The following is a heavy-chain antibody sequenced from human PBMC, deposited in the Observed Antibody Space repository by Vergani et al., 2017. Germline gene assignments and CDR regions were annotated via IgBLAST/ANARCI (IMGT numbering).Heavy chain of an antibody. CDR2: IYTSGST. D-gene: IGHD3-22*01. CDR1: GGSISSYY. CDR3: ARSAKRITMIVVVGGGAFDI. J-gene: IGHJ3*02. Sequence: QVQLQESGPGLVKPSETLSLTCTVSGGSISSYYWSWIRQPAGKGLEWIGRIYTSGSTNYNPSLKSRVTMSVDTSKNQFSLKLSSVTAADTAVYYCARSAKRITMIVVVGGGAFDIWGQGTMVTVSS. V-gene: IGHV4-4*07.